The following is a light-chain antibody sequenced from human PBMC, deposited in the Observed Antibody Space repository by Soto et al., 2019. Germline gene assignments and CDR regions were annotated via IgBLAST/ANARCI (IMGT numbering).Light chain of an antibody. J-gene: IGLJ2*01. CDR1: SSNIGAGYG. CDR2: GDS. V-gene: IGLV1-40*01. Sequence: QLVLTQPPSVSGAPGQRVSISCTGSSSNIGAGYGVHWYQQLPGTAPKVLIYGDSTRPSGVPDRFAGSKSGTSASLAITGLQAEDDSDYYCQSYDSSLSGAVFGGGTKLTVL. CDR3: QSYDSSLSGAV.